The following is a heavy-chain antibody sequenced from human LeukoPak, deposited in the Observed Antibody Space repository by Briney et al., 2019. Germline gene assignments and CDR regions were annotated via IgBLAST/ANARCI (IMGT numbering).Heavy chain of an antibody. V-gene: IGHV1-46*01. D-gene: IGHD3-22*01. CDR3: ARDLKGYSDSSGYLPLGY. J-gene: IGHJ4*02. CDR1: GYTFTTYY. Sequence: ASVKVSCKASGYTFTTYYIHWVRQAPGQGLEWRGMSNPSGFTTTYAQKFQGRVAMTRDMSTSTVYMQLSSLRSGDTAVYYCARDLKGYSDSSGYLPLGYWGQGTLVTVSS. CDR2: SNPSGFTT.